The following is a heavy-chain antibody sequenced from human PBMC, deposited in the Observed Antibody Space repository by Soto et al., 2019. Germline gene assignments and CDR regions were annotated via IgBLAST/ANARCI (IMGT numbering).Heavy chain of an antibody. CDR3: AHSRGDLLTGHYYFDY. CDR2: ISWDGEK. V-gene: IGHV2-5*02. J-gene: IGHJ4*02. D-gene: IGHD3-9*01. CDR1: GFSLNTRGVG. Sequence: QITLKESGPTLVKPTQTLTLTCTFSGFSLNTRGVGVGWIHQPPGKALEWLALISWDGEKRYSPSLKSRLTITKDTSENRVVLTITNMDTVDTATYYGAHSRGDLLTGHYYFDYWGQGTLVTVSS.